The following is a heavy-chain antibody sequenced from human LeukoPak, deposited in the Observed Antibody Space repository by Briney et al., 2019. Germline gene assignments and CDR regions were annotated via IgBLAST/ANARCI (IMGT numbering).Heavy chain of an antibody. V-gene: IGHV3-23*01. CDR3: AKVSWANYFDY. CDR2: ISGSGDNT. CDR1: GFAFSSYA. Sequence: GGSLRLSCAVSGFAFSSYAMSWVRQAPGKGLEWVSTISGSGDNTYSADSVRGRFTISRDNSKNTLYLQMNSLRAEDTAIYYCAKVSWANYFDYWGQGTLVTVSS. D-gene: IGHD6-13*01. J-gene: IGHJ4*02.